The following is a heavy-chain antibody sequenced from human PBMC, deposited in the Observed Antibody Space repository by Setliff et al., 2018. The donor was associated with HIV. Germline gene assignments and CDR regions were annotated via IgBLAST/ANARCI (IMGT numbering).Heavy chain of an antibody. CDR2: VSSKRTSI. D-gene: IGHD4-17*01. CDR1: GFSFDDYC. J-gene: IGHJ6*03. CDR3: ARGPTTVTNYYYYYMDV. Sequence: GGSLRLSCEASGFSFDDYCMNWVRQAPGKGLEWVSYVSSKRTSIYYADSVKGRFTISRDNDNNSLYLQMSGLSAEDTAVYYCARGPTTVTNYYYYYMDVWGKGTTVTVSS. V-gene: IGHV3-48*01.